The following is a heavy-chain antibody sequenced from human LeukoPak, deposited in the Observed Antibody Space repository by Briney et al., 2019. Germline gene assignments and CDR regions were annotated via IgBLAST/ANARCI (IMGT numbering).Heavy chain of an antibody. V-gene: IGHV4-59*01. Sequence: SETLSLTCTVSGGSISSYYWNWIRQPPGKGLEWIGYIYYSGSTNYNPSLKSRVTISVDTSKNQFSLKLSSVTAADTAVYYCARAPSGSSWIDYWGQGTLVTVSS. CDR2: IYYSGST. CDR1: GGSISSYY. J-gene: IGHJ4*02. D-gene: IGHD6-13*01. CDR3: ARAPSGSSWIDY.